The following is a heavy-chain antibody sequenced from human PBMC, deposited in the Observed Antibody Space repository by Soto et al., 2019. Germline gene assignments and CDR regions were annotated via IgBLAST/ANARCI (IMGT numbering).Heavy chain of an antibody. CDR3: AWDLLAVAGTVS. CDR2: IVSDGSAI. CDR1: GFPFSFYG. Sequence: HPGGSLRLSCAVSGFPFSFYGFHWVRQSPGKGLEWLGVIVSDGSAIYHADSLEGRFFISRDNSKNTLYLQMNSLRAEDTAVYYCAWDLLAVAGTVSWGQGTLVTVSS. D-gene: IGHD6-19*01. J-gene: IGHJ5*02. V-gene: IGHV3-33*01.